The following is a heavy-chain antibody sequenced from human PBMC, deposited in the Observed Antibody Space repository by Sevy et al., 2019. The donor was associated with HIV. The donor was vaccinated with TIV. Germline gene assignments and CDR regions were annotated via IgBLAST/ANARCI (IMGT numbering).Heavy chain of an antibody. CDR1: GFTFSNAW. D-gene: IGHD4-4*01. CDR2: IKSKTDGGTT. J-gene: IGHJ6*03. Sequence: GGSLRLSCAASGFTFSNAWMSWVRQAPGKGLEWVGRIKSKTDGGTTDYAAPVKGRFTISRDVSKNTLYLQMNSLKTGDTAVYYCTTDQMGYDYSNYYYYYYMDVWGKGTTVTVSS. CDR3: TTDQMGYDYSNYYYYYYMDV. V-gene: IGHV3-15*01.